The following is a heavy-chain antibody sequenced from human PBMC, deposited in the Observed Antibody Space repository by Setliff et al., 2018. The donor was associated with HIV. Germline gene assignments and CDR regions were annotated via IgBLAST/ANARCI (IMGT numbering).Heavy chain of an antibody. CDR3: PGGFPNYSFRLFDS. D-gene: IGHD4-4*01. J-gene: IGHJ5*01. CDR2: IEHGGSP. Sequence: SETLSLTCAVYGRALSLYLRTWIRQSPGKGLEWIGEIEHGGSPTYNPSFNSRVSISIDTANKQFSLTLHSLPTADSALYFCPGGFPNYSFRLFDSWGQGTLVTVSS. V-gene: IGHV4-34*01. CDR1: GRALSLYL.